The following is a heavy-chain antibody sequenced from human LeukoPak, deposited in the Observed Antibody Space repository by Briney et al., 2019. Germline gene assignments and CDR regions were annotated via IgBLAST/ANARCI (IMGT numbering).Heavy chain of an antibody. CDR3: ARRDREAAGYYYSYYYMGV. CDR1: GFTFGNYW. D-gene: IGHD6-13*01. Sequence: GGSLRLSCAASGFTFGNYWMSWFRQAPGKGLEGGAYINQDGSETYYVDSGKGRFTIFRANAKNSLYLQMNRLTAEATAVYYCARRDREAAGYYYSYYYMGVWGKGTTVTVSS. V-gene: IGHV3-7*01. CDR2: INQDGSET. J-gene: IGHJ6*03.